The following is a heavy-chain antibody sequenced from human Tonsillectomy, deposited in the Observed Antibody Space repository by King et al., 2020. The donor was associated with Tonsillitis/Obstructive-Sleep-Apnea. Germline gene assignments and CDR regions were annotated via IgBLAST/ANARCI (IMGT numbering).Heavy chain of an antibody. Sequence: DVQLVESGGGLIRPGGSLRLSCTASGLIVSNDYMTWVRQAPGKGLEWVSLIYSTGSTYYTDSVKGRFTVSRDNSKNTLYLQMNSLRAEDTAVYYCARLGYDILTGYGPFDDWGQGTLVTISS. CDR2: IYSTGST. D-gene: IGHD3-9*01. CDR1: GLIVSNDY. CDR3: ARLGYDILTGYGPFDD. V-gene: IGHV3-53*01. J-gene: IGHJ4*02.